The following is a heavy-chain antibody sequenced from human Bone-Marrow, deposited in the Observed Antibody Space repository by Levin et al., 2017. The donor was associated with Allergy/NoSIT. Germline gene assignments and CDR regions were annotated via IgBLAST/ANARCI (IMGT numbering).Heavy chain of an antibody. CDR1: GGSISSSSYY. CDR2: IYYSGST. D-gene: IGHD5-24*01. J-gene: IGHJ4*02. V-gene: IGHV4-39*07. CDR3: ARKREAFDY. Sequence: LRLSCTVSGGSISSSSYYWGWIRQPPGKGLEWIGSIYYSGSTYYNPSLKSRVTISVDTSKNQFSLKLSSVTAADTAVYYCARKREAFDYWGQGTLVTVSS.